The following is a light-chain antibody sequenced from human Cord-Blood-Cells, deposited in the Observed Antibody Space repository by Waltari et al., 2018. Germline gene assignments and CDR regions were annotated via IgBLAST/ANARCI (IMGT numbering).Light chain of an antibody. CDR1: SSDVGGYNY. CDR2: DVS. Sequence: QSALTQPASVSGSPGQSITISCTGTSSDVGGYNYVSWYQQHPGKAPKLMIYDVSNRPSGVSNRFSGSKSGNTASLTISGLQAEDEADYYGSSYTSSSRVFGGGTKLTV. J-gene: IGLJ3*02. CDR3: SSYTSSSRV. V-gene: IGLV2-14*01.